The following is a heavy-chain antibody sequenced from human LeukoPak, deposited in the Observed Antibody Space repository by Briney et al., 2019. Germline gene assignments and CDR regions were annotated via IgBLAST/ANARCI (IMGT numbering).Heavy chain of an antibody. V-gene: IGHV4-34*01. J-gene: IGHJ6*03. Sequence: PSETLSLTCAVYGGSFSGYYWSWIRQPPGKGLEWIGEINHSGSTNYNPSLKSRVTISVDTSKNQFSLKLSSVTAADTAVYYCARRGRATVTTRSYYYYYYMDVWGKGTTVTISS. CDR3: ARRGRATVTTRSYYYYYYMDV. CDR2: INHSGST. D-gene: IGHD4-17*01. CDR1: GGSFSGYY.